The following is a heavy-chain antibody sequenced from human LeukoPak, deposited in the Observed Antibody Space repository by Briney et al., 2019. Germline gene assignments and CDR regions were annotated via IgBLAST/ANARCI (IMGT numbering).Heavy chain of an antibody. Sequence: SVKVSCKASGGTFSSYAISWVRQAPGQGLEWMGRIIPILGIANYAQKFQGRVTITADKSTSTAYMELSSLRSEDTAVYYCARVNAGAVAGTYYYYGMHVWGQGTTVTVSS. J-gene: IGHJ6*02. D-gene: IGHD6-19*01. CDR1: GGTFSSYA. CDR2: IIPILGIA. V-gene: IGHV1-69*04. CDR3: ARVNAGAVAGTYYYYGMHV.